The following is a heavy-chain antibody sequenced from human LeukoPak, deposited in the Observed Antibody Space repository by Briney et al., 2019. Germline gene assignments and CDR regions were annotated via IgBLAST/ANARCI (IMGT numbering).Heavy chain of an antibody. CDR2: IYYSGST. D-gene: IGHD6-13*01. J-gene: IGHJ4*02. CDR3: ARCVQQLPDY. CDR1: GGSISSSSYY. V-gene: IGHV4-39*01. Sequence: SETLSLTCTVSGGSISSSSYYWGWIRQPPGKGLEWIGSIYYSGSTYYNPSLNSRVTISVDTSKNQFSLKLSSVTAADTAVYYCARCVQQLPDYWGQGTLVTVSS.